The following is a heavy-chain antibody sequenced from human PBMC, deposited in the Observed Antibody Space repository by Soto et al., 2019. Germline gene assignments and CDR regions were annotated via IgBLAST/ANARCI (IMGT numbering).Heavy chain of an antibody. D-gene: IGHD2-8*02. CDR2: VSPKSGNT. CDR3: ATGRPVSSIGPLLV. CDR1: GYNCFDYG. Sequence: QIQLVQSGAEVKKPGASVKVSCKASGYNCFDYGVSWVRQAPGQGLAWMGWVSPKSGNTDYARKVQSRVTMTTDTATRTAYMELRGLRSDDTAVYYCATGRPVSSIGPLLVWGQGTLVSVSS. J-gene: IGHJ1*01. V-gene: IGHV1-18*01.